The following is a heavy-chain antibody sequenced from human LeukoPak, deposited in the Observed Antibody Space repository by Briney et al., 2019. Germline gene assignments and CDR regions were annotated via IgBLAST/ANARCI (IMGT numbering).Heavy chain of an antibody. CDR3: ARIAVAGYYYYYYMDV. D-gene: IGHD6-19*01. Sequence: SVKVSCKASGYTFTSYGISWVRQAPGQGLEWMGGVIPIFGTANYAQKFQGRVTITADKSTSTAYMELSSLRSEDTAVYYCARIAVAGYYYYYYMDVWGKGTTVTVSS. V-gene: IGHV1-69*06. CDR2: VIPIFGTA. CDR1: GYTFTSYG. J-gene: IGHJ6*03.